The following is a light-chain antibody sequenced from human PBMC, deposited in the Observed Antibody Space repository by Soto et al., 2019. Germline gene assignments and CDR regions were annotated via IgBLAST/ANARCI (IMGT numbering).Light chain of an antibody. V-gene: IGLV4-69*02. Sequence: QSVLTQSPSASASLGASVKLTCTLSSGHSTYDIAWHQQQPDKGPRYLMNINGGGSHSKGDGIPDRFSGSSSGAERYLTISRLQSEDEADYYCQTWGTGYVVFGGGTKLTVL. J-gene: IGLJ2*01. CDR2: INGGGSH. CDR3: QTWGTGYVV. CDR1: SGHSTYD.